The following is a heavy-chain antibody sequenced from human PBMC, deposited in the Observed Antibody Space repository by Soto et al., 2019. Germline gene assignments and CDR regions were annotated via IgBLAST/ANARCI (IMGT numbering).Heavy chain of an antibody. V-gene: IGHV3-21*01. D-gene: IGHD3-3*01. CDR2: ISSITSFI. Sequence: WGSLRLACAASELAFSSYGMNWFLQSPGKGLEWVSAISSITSFIHYADSVKGRFTISRDNPENTLFLHMNSPRADDTAVYYCAIARVADSSLDHWGQGILVTVSS. CDR1: ELAFSSYG. CDR3: AIARVADSSLDH. J-gene: IGHJ4*01.